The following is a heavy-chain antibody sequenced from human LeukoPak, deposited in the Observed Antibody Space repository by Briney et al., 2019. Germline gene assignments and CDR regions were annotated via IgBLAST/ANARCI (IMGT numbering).Heavy chain of an antibody. CDR3: AREDTAMVTGIDY. CDR1: GDSLSTSGYY. V-gene: IGHV4-31*03. J-gene: IGHJ4*02. D-gene: IGHD5-18*01. CDR2: IHYIGNT. Sequence: SETLSLTCTVSGDSLSTSGYYWSWIRQHPGTGLEWIAYIHYIGNTYYHPSLESRVTMSVDTSSNQFSLNVASVTAADTAIYYCAREDTAMVTGIDYWGQGTLVTVSS.